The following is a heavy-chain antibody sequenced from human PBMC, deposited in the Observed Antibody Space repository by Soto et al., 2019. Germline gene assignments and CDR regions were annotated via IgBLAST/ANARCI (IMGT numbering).Heavy chain of an antibody. CDR2: IYYSGST. CDR1: GGSVSSDLHC. Sequence: SETLSLTCTVSGGSVSSDLHCWSWIRQPPGKGLEWIGYIYYSGSTYYNPSLKSRVAISVDTSKNQFSLKLSSVTAADTAVYYCARDPIVVVTHYYGMDVWGQGTTVTVSS. CDR3: ARDPIVVVTHYYGMDV. D-gene: IGHD2-21*02. V-gene: IGHV4-30-4*08. J-gene: IGHJ6*02.